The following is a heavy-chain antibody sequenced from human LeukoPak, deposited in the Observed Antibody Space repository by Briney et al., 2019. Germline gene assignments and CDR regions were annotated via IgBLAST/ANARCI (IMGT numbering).Heavy chain of an antibody. CDR1: GFSLNTPGVG. Sequence: SGPTVVKPTQTLTLTCTFSGFSLNTPGVGVGWIRQPPGKALEWLALIYWNNGNRYSPSLRSRLTITKDTSKNQVVLTMTKMDPVDTATYYCAHYGDYRFLYYFDYWGQGTLVTVSS. CDR2: IYWNNGN. V-gene: IGHV2-5*01. D-gene: IGHD4-17*01. CDR3: AHYGDYRFLYYFDY. J-gene: IGHJ4*02.